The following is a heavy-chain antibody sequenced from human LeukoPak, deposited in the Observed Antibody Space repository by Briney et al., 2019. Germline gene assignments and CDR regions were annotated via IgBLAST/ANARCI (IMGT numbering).Heavy chain of an antibody. Sequence: GGSLRLSCVASGFTVNTNYMSWVRQAPGKGLEWVSVIYSGGSTYYADSVKGRFTISRDNSKNTLYLQMNSLRAEDTAVYYCARDTGSMAARFFDNWGQGPLVTVSS. J-gene: IGHJ4*02. CDR2: IYSGGST. D-gene: IGHD2-8*02. CDR3: ARDTGSMAARFFDN. V-gene: IGHV3-53*01. CDR1: GFTVNTNY.